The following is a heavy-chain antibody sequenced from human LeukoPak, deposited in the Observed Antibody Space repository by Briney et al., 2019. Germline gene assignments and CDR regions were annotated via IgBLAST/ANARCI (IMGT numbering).Heavy chain of an antibody. CDR3: ATNPPQYSSSLGLDY. CDR2: IYYSGST. Sequence: SETLSLTCTVSGGSISSYYWSWIRQPPGKGLKWIGYIYYSGSTNYNPSLKSRVTISVDTSKNQFSLKLSSVTAADTAVYYCATNPPQYSSSLGLDYWGQGTLVTVSS. J-gene: IGHJ4*02. V-gene: IGHV4-59*12. CDR1: GGSISSYY. D-gene: IGHD6-13*01.